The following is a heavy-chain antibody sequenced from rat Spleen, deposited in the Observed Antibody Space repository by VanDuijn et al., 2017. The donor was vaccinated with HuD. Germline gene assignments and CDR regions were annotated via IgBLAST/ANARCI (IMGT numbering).Heavy chain of an antibody. CDR2: IDTDGSRT. J-gene: IGHJ3*01. CDR1: GFTFSNYN. V-gene: IGHV5S10*01. CDR3: TTDVYYGLWFAY. D-gene: IGHD1-6*01. Sequence: EVQLVESGGGLVQPGRSLKLSCAASGFTFSNYNMAWVRQAPKKGLEWVSSIDTDGSRTYYPDSVRGRFTISRDNAKSTLYLQMDSLRSEDTATYYCTTDVYYGLWFAYWGQGTLVTVSS.